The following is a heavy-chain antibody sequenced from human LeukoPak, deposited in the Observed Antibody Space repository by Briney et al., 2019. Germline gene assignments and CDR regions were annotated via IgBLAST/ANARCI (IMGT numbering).Heavy chain of an antibody. J-gene: IGHJ3*02. Sequence: SGGSLRLSCAASGFAFSDYYMSWIRQAPGKGLDWVSYISSSGSTIYYADSVKGRFTISRDNAKNSLYLQMNSLRAEDTAVYYCARVAYSSSWYEVGAFDIWGQGTMVTVSS. D-gene: IGHD6-13*01. CDR3: ARVAYSSSWYEVGAFDI. V-gene: IGHV3-11*01. CDR2: ISSSGSTI. CDR1: GFAFSDYY.